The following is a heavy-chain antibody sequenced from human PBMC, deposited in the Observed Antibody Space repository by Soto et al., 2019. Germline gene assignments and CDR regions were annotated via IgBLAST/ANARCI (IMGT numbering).Heavy chain of an antibody. Sequence: ASVQDSCKACGLTFTSSALQWVRQARGQRLEWIGWIVVGSGNTNYAQKFQERVTITRDMSTSTAYMELSSLSTEDTAVYYCAAYDPQTTAFFYYYGMDVWGQGTTVTVSS. J-gene: IGHJ6*02. V-gene: IGHV1-58*01. D-gene: IGHD4-4*01. CDR3: AAYDPQTTAFFYYYGMDV. CDR2: IVVGSGNT. CDR1: GLTFTSSA.